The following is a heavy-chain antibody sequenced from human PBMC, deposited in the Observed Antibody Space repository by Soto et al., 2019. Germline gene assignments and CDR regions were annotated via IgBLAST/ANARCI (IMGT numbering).Heavy chain of an antibody. CDR1: GGSISSYY. Sequence: QVQLQESGPGLVKPSETLSLTCTVSGGSISSYYWSWIRQPPGKGLEWIGYIYYSGRTNYNPSLTSRVTISVDPSKNQFSMKLNSVTAADTAVYYCAREGYNSSWYAWGAFDLWGQGTMVTVSS. J-gene: IGHJ3*01. V-gene: IGHV4-59*01. CDR3: AREGYNSSWYAWGAFDL. CDR2: IYYSGRT. D-gene: IGHD6-13*01.